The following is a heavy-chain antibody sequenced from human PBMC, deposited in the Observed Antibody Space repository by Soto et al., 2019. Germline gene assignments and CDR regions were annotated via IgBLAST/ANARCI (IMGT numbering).Heavy chain of an antibody. CDR3: ASGIVVVVAADDAFDI. CDR2: MNPNSGNT. D-gene: IGHD2-15*01. CDR1: GYTFTSYD. Sequence: ASVKVSCKASGYTFTSYDINWVRQATGQGLEWMGWMNPNSGNTGYAQKFQGRVTMTRNASISTAYMELSSLRSEDTAVYYCASGIVVVVAADDAFDIWGQGTMVTVSS. V-gene: IGHV1-8*01. J-gene: IGHJ3*02.